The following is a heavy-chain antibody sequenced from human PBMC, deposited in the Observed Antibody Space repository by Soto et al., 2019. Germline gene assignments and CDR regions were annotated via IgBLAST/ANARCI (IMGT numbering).Heavy chain of an antibody. CDR1: GFTFSNAW. J-gene: IGHJ4*02. CDR2: IKRLSNGGIT. D-gene: IGHD3-16*01. V-gene: IGHV3-15*01. CDR3: ATDWGRD. Sequence: EVQLVESGGGLVRPGGSLRLSCAASGFTFSNAWMAWVRQAPGKGLEWVGRIKRLSNGGITEYAAPVKSRFSISRDDSKTTVHLQMDSLKTEDTAVYYCATDWGRDWGQGTLVTVSS.